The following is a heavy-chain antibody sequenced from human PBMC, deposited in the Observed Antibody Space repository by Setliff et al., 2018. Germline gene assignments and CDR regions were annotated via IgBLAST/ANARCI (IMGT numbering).Heavy chain of an antibody. CDR2: IYYSGST. V-gene: IGHV4-31*01. Sequence: PSETLSLTCTVSGGSISSGGYYWSWIRQHPGMGLEWIGYIYYSGSTYHNPSLKTLVTISVDTSKNHFSLKLSSVTAADTAVYYCARCSGSYDAFDIWGQGTMVTVSS. CDR3: ARCSGSYDAFDI. D-gene: IGHD1-26*01. J-gene: IGHJ3*02. CDR1: GGSISSGGYY.